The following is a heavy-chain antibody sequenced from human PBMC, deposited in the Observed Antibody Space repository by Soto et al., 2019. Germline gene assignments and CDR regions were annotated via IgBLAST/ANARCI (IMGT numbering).Heavy chain of an antibody. V-gene: IGHV3-48*03. Sequence: GGSLRLSCAASGFTFSSYEMNWVRQAPGKGLEWVSYISSSGSTIYYADSVKGRFTISRDNAKNSLYLQMNSLRAEDTAVYYCAKLISVLRYFDWHDYWGQGTLVTVSS. CDR3: AKLISVLRYFDWHDY. CDR2: ISSSGSTI. D-gene: IGHD3-9*01. J-gene: IGHJ4*02. CDR1: GFTFSSYE.